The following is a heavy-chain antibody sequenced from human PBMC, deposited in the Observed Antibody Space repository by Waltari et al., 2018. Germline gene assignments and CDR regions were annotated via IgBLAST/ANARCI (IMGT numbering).Heavy chain of an antibody. CDR2: IYHSGST. D-gene: IGHD4-17*01. CDR3: ARPGGDDGGDAFDI. J-gene: IGHJ3*02. Sequence: QVQLQESGPGLVKPSETLSLTCAVSAYSISSGYYWGWIRQPPGKGLEWIGSIYHSGSTYYNPSLKSRVTISVDTSKNQFALKLSSVTAADTAVYYCARPGGDDGGDAFDIWGQGTMVTVSS. CDR1: AYSISSGYY. V-gene: IGHV4-38-2*01.